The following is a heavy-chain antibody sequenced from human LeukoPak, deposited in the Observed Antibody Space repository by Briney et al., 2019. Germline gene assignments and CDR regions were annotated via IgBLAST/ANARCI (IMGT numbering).Heavy chain of an antibody. D-gene: IGHD2-2*01. Sequence: PGRSLRLSCAVSGFSFSNYAMHWVRQAPGKGLEWVAVISHDGNNKYYADSVKGRFTISRDNSKKTLYLQMNSLRAADTAVYYCARVRAGYCTSTSCYTGMDVWGQGTTVTVSS. CDR2: ISHDGNNK. V-gene: IGHV3-30-3*01. J-gene: IGHJ6*02. CDR1: GFSFSNYA. CDR3: ARVRAGYCTSTSCYTGMDV.